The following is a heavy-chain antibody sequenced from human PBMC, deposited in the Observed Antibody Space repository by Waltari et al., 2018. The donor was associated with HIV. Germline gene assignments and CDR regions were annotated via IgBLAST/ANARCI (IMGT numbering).Heavy chain of an antibody. CDR1: GGSISSYY. V-gene: IGHV4-59*01. J-gene: IGHJ3*02. Sequence: QVQLQESGPGLVKPSETLSLTCTVSGGSISSYYWSWIRQPPGKGLEWIGYIYYSGSTNYNPSLKSRVTISVDTSKNQFSLKLSSVTAADTAVYYCARAPKDYYDSSGYVAFDIWGQGTMVTVSS. CDR2: IYYSGST. CDR3: ARAPKDYYDSSGYVAFDI. D-gene: IGHD3-22*01.